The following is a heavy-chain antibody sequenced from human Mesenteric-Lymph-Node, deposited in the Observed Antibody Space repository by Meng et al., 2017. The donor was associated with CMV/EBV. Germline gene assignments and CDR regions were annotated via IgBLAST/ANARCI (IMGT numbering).Heavy chain of an antibody. Sequence: GESLKISCVASGYTFSHYGMHWVRQAPGKGLEWVAVIWYDGSNKYYADSVKGRFTISRDNSKNTLYLQMNTLRAEDTAVYYCARESWDYYDSSGYSPGFEYWGQGTLVTVSS. V-gene: IGHV3-33*01. CDR2: IWYDGSNK. D-gene: IGHD3-22*01. J-gene: IGHJ4*02. CDR3: ARESWDYYDSSGYSPGFEY. CDR1: GYTFSHYG.